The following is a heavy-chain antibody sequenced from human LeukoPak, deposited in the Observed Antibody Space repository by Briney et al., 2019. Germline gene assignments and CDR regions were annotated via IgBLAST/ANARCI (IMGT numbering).Heavy chain of an antibody. CDR2: INPSGGST. V-gene: IGHV1-46*01. CDR3: AKDSYYYDSSGPLGDAFDI. J-gene: IGHJ3*02. CDR1: GYTFTSYY. Sequence: ASVKVSCKASGYTFTSYYMHWVRQAPGQGLEWMGIINPSGGSTSYAQKFQGRVTMTRDTSTSTVYMELSSLRSEDTAVYYCAKDSYYYDSSGPLGDAFDIWGQGTMVTVSS. D-gene: IGHD3-22*01.